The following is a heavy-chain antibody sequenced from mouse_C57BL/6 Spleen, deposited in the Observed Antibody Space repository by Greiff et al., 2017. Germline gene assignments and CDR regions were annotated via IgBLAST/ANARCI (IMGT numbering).Heavy chain of an antibody. J-gene: IGHJ3*01. CDR1: GFSLTSYG. CDR3: AGGAWFAY. V-gene: IGHV2-2*01. CDR2: IWRGGST. Sequence: QVQLQQSGPGLVQPSQCLSITCTVSGFSLTSYGVHWVRQSPGKGLEWLGVIWRGGSTDYYAAFLSRLSIRKDNSTSQGCFKMNSLQADDTAIYYCAGGAWFAYWGQGTLVTVSA.